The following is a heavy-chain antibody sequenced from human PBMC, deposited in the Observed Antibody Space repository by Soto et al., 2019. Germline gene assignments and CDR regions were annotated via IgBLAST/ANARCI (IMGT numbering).Heavy chain of an antibody. J-gene: IGHJ6*02. CDR3: ARTITMVRGVIITLDYYYGMDV. V-gene: IGHV1-3*01. CDR1: GYTFTSYA. D-gene: IGHD3-10*01. Sequence: GASVKVSCKASGYTFTSYAMHWVRQAPGQRLEWMGWINAGNGNTKYSQKFQGRVTITRDTSASTAYMELSSLRSEDTAVYYCARTITMVRGVIITLDYYYGMDVWGQGTTVTVS. CDR2: INAGNGNT.